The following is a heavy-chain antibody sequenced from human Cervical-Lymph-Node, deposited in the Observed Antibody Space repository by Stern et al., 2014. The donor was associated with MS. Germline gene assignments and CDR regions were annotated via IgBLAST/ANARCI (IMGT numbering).Heavy chain of an antibody. V-gene: IGHV5-51*01. D-gene: IGHD2-2*01. Sequence: VQLVESGAEVKKPGESLKISCKGSGYRFTSYWIGWVRQRPGKGLEWMGMLYPGDSDTGDSHTRYSPSFEGQVTISADKSISTAYLQWSSLRASDTAMYYCARQFYTSAQGGWFDPWGQGTLVTVSS. CDR2: LYPGDSDTGDSHT. J-gene: IGHJ5*02. CDR3: ARQFYTSAQGGWFDP. CDR1: GYRFTSYW.